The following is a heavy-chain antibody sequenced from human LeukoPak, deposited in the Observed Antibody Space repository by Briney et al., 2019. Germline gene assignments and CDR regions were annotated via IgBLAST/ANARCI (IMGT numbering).Heavy chain of an antibody. D-gene: IGHD3-22*01. CDR1: GFTFSNAW. CDR3: ARGGYYYDSSGYYDY. CDR2: IKQDGSEK. Sequence: GGSLRLSCAASGFTFSNAWISWVRQAPGKGLEWVANIKQDGSEKYYVDSVKGRFTISRDNAKNSLYLQMNSLRAEDTAVYYCARGGYYYDSSGYYDYWGQGTLVTVSS. J-gene: IGHJ4*02. V-gene: IGHV3-7*01.